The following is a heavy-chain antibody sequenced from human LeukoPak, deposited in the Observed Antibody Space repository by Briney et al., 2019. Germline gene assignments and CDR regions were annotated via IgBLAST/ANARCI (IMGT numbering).Heavy chain of an antibody. V-gene: IGHV1-2*04. D-gene: IGHD6-6*01. CDR2: INPNTGGT. Sequence: ASVKVSCKASGYTFIGYYIHWIRQAPGQGLEWMGRINPNTGGTNYAQNFQGWVTMTRDTSISTAYMELSRLRSDDTAVYYCARDTSRESSSSGGMDVWGQGTTVTVSS. CDR1: GYTFIGYY. J-gene: IGHJ6*02. CDR3: ARDTSRESSSSGGMDV.